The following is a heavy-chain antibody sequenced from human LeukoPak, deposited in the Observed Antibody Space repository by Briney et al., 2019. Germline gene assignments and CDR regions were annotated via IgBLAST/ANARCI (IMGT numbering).Heavy chain of an antibody. J-gene: IGHJ4*02. Sequence: PGGSLRLSCAASGFTIRSYAMSWVRQAPGQGLEWVSSISGGGGGTYYANSVKGRFTISIDNSKSTLYLQMNGLRAEDTAVYYCAKISTPIPAAGAMDNWGQGTLVTVSS. CDR3: AKISTPIPAAGAMDN. CDR1: GFTIRSYA. D-gene: IGHD6-13*01. V-gene: IGHV3-23*01. CDR2: ISGGGGGT.